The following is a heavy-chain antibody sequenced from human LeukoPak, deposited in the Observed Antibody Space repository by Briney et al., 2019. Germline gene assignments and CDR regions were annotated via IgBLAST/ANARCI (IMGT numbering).Heavy chain of an antibody. V-gene: IGHV4-4*07. CDR1: GGSISYYY. Sequence: PSETLSLTCTVSGGSISYYYWSWIRQPAGKGLEWIGRIYTSGSTNYNPSLKSRVTISVDTSKNQFSLKLSSVTAADTAVYYCARSTYYDILTGYPSYYYYYMDVWGKGTTVTISS. CDR3: ARSTYYDILTGYPSYYYYYMDV. CDR2: IYTSGST. J-gene: IGHJ6*03. D-gene: IGHD3-9*01.